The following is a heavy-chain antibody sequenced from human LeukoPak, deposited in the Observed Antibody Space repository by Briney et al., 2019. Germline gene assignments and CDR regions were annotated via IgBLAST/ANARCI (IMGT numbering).Heavy chain of an antibody. V-gene: IGHV1-2*02. CDR1: GYTFTGYY. Sequence: ASVKVSCKASGYTFTGYYMHWVRQAPGQGLEWMGWINPNSGGTNYAQKFQGRVTMTRDTSISTAYMELSRLRSGDTAVYYSARALNAGYSPYYFDYWGQGTLVTVSS. D-gene: IGHD5-18*01. CDR3: ARALNAGYSPYYFDY. J-gene: IGHJ4*02. CDR2: INPNSGGT.